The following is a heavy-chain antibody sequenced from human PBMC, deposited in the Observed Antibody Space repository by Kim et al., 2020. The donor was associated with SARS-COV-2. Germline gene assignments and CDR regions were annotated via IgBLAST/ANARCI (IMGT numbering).Heavy chain of an antibody. CDR3: ASVAAAGPTVYYYYGMDV. D-gene: IGHD6-13*01. CDR2: ISSSSSYI. V-gene: IGHV3-21*01. J-gene: IGHJ6*02. Sequence: GGSLRLSCAASGFTFSSYSMNWVRQAPGKGLEWVSSISSSSSYIYYADSVKGRFTISRDNAKNSLYLQMNSLRAEDTAVYYCASVAAAGPTVYYYYGMDVWCQGTTVTVSS. CDR1: GFTFSSYS.